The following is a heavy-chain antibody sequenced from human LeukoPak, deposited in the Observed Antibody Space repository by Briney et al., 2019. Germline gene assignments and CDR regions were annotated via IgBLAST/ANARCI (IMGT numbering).Heavy chain of an antibody. CDR3: ASSYVDNYYYYYGMDV. J-gene: IGHJ6*02. Sequence: GASVKVSCKASGGTFSSYAISWVRQAPGQGLEWMGGIIPIFGTANYAQKFQGRVTITADESTSTAYMELSSPRSEDTAVYYCASSYVDNYYYYYGMDVWGQGTTVTVSS. CDR1: GGTFSSYA. V-gene: IGHV1-69*13. D-gene: IGHD3-16*01. CDR2: IIPIFGTA.